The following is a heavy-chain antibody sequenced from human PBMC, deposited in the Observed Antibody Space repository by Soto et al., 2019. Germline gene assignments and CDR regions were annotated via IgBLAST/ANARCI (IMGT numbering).Heavy chain of an antibody. CDR3: ARANYDFWSGLAFRGWFDP. CDR2: IYPGDSDT. D-gene: IGHD3-3*01. J-gene: IGHJ5*02. CDR1: GYSFTSYW. Sequence: EVQLVQSGAEVKKPGESLKISCKGSGYSFTSYWIGWVRQMPGKGLEWMGIIYPGDSDTRYSPSFQGQVTISADKSISTAYLQWSSLKASDTAMYYCARANYDFWSGLAFRGWFDPWGQGTLVTVSS. V-gene: IGHV5-51*03.